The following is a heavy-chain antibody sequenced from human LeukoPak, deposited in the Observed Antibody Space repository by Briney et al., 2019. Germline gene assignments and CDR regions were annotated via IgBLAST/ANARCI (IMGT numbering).Heavy chain of an antibody. CDR3: ARGGYDFWSGYLGGGPYYFDY. Sequence: GGSLRLSCAASGFTFSSYSMNWVRQAPGKGLEWVSYISSSSSTIYYADSVKGRFTISRVNAKNSLYLQMNSLRDEDTAVYYCARGGYDFWSGYLGGGPYYFDYWGQGTLVTVSS. D-gene: IGHD3-3*01. V-gene: IGHV3-48*02. CDR2: ISSSSSTI. CDR1: GFTFSSYS. J-gene: IGHJ4*02.